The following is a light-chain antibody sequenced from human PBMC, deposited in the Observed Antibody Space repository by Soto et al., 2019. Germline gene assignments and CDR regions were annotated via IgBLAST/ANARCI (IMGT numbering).Light chain of an antibody. CDR3: QQFNSYSP. CDR2: KAS. J-gene: IGKJ1*01. V-gene: IGKV1-5*03. CDR1: QNISRW. Sequence: DIQMTQSPSTLSASVGDRVTITCRASQNISRWLAWYQQRPGKAPKLLIYKASNLESGVPSRFSGSGSRTEFTVTISSLQADDVATYYCQQFNSYSPFGQGTKVEIK.